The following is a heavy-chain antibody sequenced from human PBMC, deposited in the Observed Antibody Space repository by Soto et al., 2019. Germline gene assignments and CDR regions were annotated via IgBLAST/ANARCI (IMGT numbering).Heavy chain of an antibody. J-gene: IGHJ5*02. CDR2: IIPIFGTA. CDR1: GGTFSSYA. Sequence: SVTVSCKASGGTFSSYAISWVRQAPGQGLEWMGGIIPIFGTANYAQKFQGRVTITADESTSTAYMELSSLRSEDTAVYYCARDRGSYYAGDWFDPWGQGTLVTVSS. CDR3: ARDRGSYYAGDWFDP. D-gene: IGHD1-26*01. V-gene: IGHV1-69*13.